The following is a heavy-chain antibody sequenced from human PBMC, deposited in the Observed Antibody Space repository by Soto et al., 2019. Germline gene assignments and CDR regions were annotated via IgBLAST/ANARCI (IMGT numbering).Heavy chain of an antibody. CDR1: GGSISSSSYY. CDR3: ARNFGSFLEWLSHWFDP. J-gene: IGHJ5*02. CDR2: IYYSGST. D-gene: IGHD3-3*02. V-gene: IGHV4-39*01. Sequence: SETLSLTCTVSGGSISSSSYYWGWIRQPPGKGLEWIGSIYYSGSTYYNPSLKSRVTISVDTSKNQFSLKLSSVTAADTAVYYCARNFGSFLEWLSHWFDPWGQGTLVTVSS.